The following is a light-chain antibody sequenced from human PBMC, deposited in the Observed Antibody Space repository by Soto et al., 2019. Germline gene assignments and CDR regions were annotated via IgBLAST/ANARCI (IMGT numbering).Light chain of an antibody. Sequence: QSVLTQPASVSGSPGQSITISCTGTRSDVGTYNLVSWYQQHPGKAPKLMIYEGTKRPSGVSNRFSGSKSGNTASLTISGLQAEDDADYYCCSYAGNSYAFGTGTKVT. J-gene: IGLJ1*01. V-gene: IGLV2-23*01. CDR3: CSYAGNSYA. CDR1: RSDVGTYNL. CDR2: EGT.